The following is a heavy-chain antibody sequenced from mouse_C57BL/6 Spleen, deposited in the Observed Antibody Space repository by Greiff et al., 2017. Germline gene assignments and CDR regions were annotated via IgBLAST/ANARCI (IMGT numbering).Heavy chain of an antibody. CDR2: ISSGSSTI. J-gene: IGHJ4*01. V-gene: IGHV5-17*01. Sequence: EVKLVESGGGLVKPGGSLTLSCAASGFTFSDYGMHWVRQAPEKGLEWVAYISSGSSTIYYADTVKGRFTISRDNAKNTLFLQMTSLRSEDTAMYYCAMLLTPLTEDAMDYWGQGTSVTVSS. CDR3: AMLLTPLTEDAMDY. CDR1: GFTFSDYG. D-gene: IGHD4-1*01.